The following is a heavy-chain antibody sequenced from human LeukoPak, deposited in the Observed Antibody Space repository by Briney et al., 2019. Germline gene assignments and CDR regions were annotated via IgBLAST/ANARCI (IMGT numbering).Heavy chain of an antibody. D-gene: IGHD1-26*01. Sequence: ASVKVSCKASGYTFTSYYMHWVRQAPGQGLEWMGIINPSGGSTSYAQKFQGRVTMTRDMSTSTAYMELRSLRSDDTAVYYCAREPDPEWELRSNDAFDIWGQGTMVTVSS. CDR2: INPSGGST. V-gene: IGHV1-46*01. J-gene: IGHJ3*02. CDR3: AREPDPEWELRSNDAFDI. CDR1: GYTFTSYY.